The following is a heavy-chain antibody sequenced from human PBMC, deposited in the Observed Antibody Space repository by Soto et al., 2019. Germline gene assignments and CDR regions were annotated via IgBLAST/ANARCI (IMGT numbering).Heavy chain of an antibody. V-gene: IGHV1-2*02. CDR3: ARDQFYEVTAPSWFDP. CDR1: GYTFTGYY. Sequence: ASVKVSCKASGYTFTGYYMHWVRQAPGQGLEWMGWINPNSGGTNYAQKFQGRVTMTRDTSISTAYMELSRLRSDDTAVYYCARDQFYEVTAPSWFDPWGQGTLVTVYS. D-gene: IGHD2-21*02. CDR2: INPNSGGT. J-gene: IGHJ5*02.